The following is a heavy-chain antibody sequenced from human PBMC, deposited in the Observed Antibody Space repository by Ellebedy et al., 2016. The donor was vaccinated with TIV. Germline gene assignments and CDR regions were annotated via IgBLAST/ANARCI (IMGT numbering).Heavy chain of an antibody. CDR3: TRYQDIVGATLFDY. Sequence: GGSLRLXXAASGFTFSDHYMDWVRQAPGKGLEWVGRTRDKVNSYTTEYAASVKGRFTISRDDSKNTAYLQMNSLKTEDTAVYYCTRYQDIVGATLFDYWGQGTLVTVSS. CDR1: GFTFSDHY. D-gene: IGHD1-26*01. CDR2: TRDKVNSYTT. V-gene: IGHV3-72*01. J-gene: IGHJ4*02.